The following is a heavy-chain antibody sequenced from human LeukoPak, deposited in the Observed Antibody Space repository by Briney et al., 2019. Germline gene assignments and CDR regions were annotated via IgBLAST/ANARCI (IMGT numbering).Heavy chain of an antibody. V-gene: IGHV3-23*01. CDR1: GFTFSSYA. CDR2: ISGSGGST. J-gene: IGHJ4*02. Sequence: PGGPLRLSCAASGFTFSSYAMSWVRQAPGKGLEWVSAISGSGGSTYYADSVKGRFTISRDNSKNTLYLQMNSLRAEDTAVYYCARMEESGWYYLDYWGQGTLVTVSS. D-gene: IGHD6-19*01. CDR3: ARMEESGWYYLDY.